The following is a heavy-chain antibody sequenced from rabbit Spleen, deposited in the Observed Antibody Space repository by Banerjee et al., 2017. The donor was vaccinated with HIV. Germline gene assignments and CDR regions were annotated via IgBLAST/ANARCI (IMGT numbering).Heavy chain of an antibody. CDR1: GFSFSSSYY. V-gene: IGHV1S40*01. CDR2: INIVTGKS. CDR3: ARDSNDWCFDV. D-gene: IGHD4-1*01. Sequence: QSLEESGGDLVKPGASLTLTCTASGFSFSSSYYMCWVRQAPGKGLEWIACINIVTGKSVYASWAKGRFTMSRTSSTTVTLQMTSLTAADTATYFCARDSNDWCFDVWGPGTLVTVS. J-gene: IGHJ2*01.